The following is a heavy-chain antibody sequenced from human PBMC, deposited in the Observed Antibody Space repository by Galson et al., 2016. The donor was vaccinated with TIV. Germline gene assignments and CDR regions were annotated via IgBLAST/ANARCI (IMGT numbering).Heavy chain of an antibody. CDR3: AGGDLGPHFDP. D-gene: IGHD2-21*01. J-gene: IGHJ5*02. V-gene: IGHV4-30-4*01. Sequence: TLSLTCSDSGGSISSSDYYWSWIRHPPGKGLEGIGHIYNSGATYYNPSLKSRVSISVDTSKKELPLKLTSVTAADPAVYFCAGGDLGPHFDPWGRGTLVTVSS. CDR1: GGSISSSDYY. CDR2: IYNSGAT.